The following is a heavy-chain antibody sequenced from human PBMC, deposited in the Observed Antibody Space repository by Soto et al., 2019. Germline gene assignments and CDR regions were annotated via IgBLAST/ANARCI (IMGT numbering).Heavy chain of an antibody. V-gene: IGHV5-10-1*01. CDR2: IDPSDSYT. J-gene: IGHJ4*02. D-gene: IGHD3-10*01. CDR1: GYSFSSYW. CDR3: ARHSGEGYNGLANYFDY. Sequence: GESLKISCKCSGYSFSSYWISWVRQMPGKGLEWMGRIDPSDSYTNYSPSFQGHVTISADKSISTAYLQWSSLKASDTAMYYCARHSGEGYNGLANYFDYRGQGTLVTVSS.